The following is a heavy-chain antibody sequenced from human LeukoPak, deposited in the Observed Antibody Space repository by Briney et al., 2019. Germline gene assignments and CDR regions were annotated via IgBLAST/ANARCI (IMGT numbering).Heavy chain of an antibody. Sequence: PGGSLRLSCAASGFTFSSYEMNWVRQAPGKGLEWVSYISSSGGTIYYADSVKGRFTISRDNAKNSLYLQMNSLRAEDTAVYYCARATRIAAAGIDYWGQGTLVTVSS. CDR2: ISSSGGTI. CDR1: GFTFSSYE. CDR3: ARATRIAAAGIDY. V-gene: IGHV3-48*03. D-gene: IGHD6-13*01. J-gene: IGHJ4*02.